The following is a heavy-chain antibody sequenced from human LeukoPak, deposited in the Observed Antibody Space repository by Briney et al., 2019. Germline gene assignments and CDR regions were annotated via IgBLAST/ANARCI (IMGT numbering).Heavy chain of an antibody. Sequence: GGCLRLSCAASGFSFSSYEMNWVRQAPGRGLEWVSSISSSSSYIYYADSVKGRFTISRDNAKNSLYLQMNSLRAEDTAVYYCARGEYSSSWSDAFDIWGEATMVTVSS. D-gene: IGHD6-13*01. V-gene: IGHV3-21*01. J-gene: IGHJ3*02. CDR3: ARGEYSSSWSDAFDI. CDR2: ISSSSSYI. CDR1: GFSFSSYE.